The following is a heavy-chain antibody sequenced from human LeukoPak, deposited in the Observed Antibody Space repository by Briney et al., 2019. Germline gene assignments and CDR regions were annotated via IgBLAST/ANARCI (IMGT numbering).Heavy chain of an antibody. J-gene: IGHJ4*02. V-gene: IGHV4-59*01. Sequence: SETLSLTCTVSGGSISSYYWSWIRQPPGKGLEWVGYIYYSGSTNYSPSLKSRVTISLDTSKNQFSLKLSSVTAADTAVYYCAKAPQIWFGELADYWGQGTLVTVSS. CDR2: IYYSGST. D-gene: IGHD3-10*01. CDR3: AKAPQIWFGELADY. CDR1: GGSISSYY.